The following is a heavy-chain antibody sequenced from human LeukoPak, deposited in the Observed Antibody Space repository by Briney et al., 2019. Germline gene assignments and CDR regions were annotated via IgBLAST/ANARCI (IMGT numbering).Heavy chain of an antibody. J-gene: IGHJ5*02. CDR2: IYYSGST. CDR1: GGSISSSSYY. V-gene: IGHV4-39*07. CDR3: ARQIAARPQFGWFDP. D-gene: IGHD6-6*01. Sequence: SSETLSLTCTVSGGSISSSSYYWGWIRQPPGKGLEWIGSIYYSGSTYYNPSLKSRVTISVDTSKNQFSLKLSSVTAADTAVYYCARQIAARPQFGWFDPWGRGTLVTVSS.